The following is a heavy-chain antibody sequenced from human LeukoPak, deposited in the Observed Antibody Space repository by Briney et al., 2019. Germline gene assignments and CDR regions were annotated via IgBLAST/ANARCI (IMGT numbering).Heavy chain of an antibody. J-gene: IGHJ4*02. CDR1: GYTFTGYY. V-gene: IGHV1-2*02. D-gene: IGHD4-17*01. CDR3: ARASDYGYDENDY. Sequence: ASVKVSCKASGYTFTGYYMHWVRQAPGQGLEWMGWINPNSGGTNYAQKFQGRVTMTRDTSISTAYMELSRLRSDDTAVYYCARASDYGYDENDYWGQGTLVTVSS. CDR2: INPNSGGT.